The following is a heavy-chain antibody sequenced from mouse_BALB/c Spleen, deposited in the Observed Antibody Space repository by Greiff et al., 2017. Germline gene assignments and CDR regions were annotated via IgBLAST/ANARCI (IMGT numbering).Heavy chain of an antibody. CDR3: TGGSFDY. Sequence: LQQPGSELVRPGASVKLSCKASGYTFTSYWMHWVKQRPGQGLEWIGNIYPGSGSTNYDEKFKSKATLTVDTSSSTAYMQLSSLTSEDSAVYYCTGGSFDYWGQGTTLTVSS. CDR1: GYTFTSYW. CDR2: IYPGSGST. V-gene: IGHV1S22*01. D-gene: IGHD1-1*01. J-gene: IGHJ2*01.